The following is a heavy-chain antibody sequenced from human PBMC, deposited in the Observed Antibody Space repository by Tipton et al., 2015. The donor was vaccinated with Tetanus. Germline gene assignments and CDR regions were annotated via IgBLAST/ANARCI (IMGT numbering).Heavy chain of an antibody. CDR1: GGFLNTFY. CDR2: VYSSGST. Sequence: TLSLTCTVSGGFLNTFYWNWIRQPAGKGLEWIGRVYSSGSTNYNPSLKSRFTMSIDASKNQFSLGLTSVTAADTAVYYCARDFRERSGTYYSYYYTMDVWGQGTTVTVSS. D-gene: IGHD1-26*01. J-gene: IGHJ6*02. V-gene: IGHV4-4*07. CDR3: ARDFRERSGTYYSYYYTMDV.